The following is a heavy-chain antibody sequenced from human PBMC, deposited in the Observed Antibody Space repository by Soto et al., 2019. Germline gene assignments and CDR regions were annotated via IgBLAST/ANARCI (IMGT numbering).Heavy chain of an antibody. CDR2: ISSSSSYI. CDR1: GFTFSSYS. J-gene: IGHJ6*02. V-gene: IGHV3-21*01. D-gene: IGHD3-9*01. CDR3: ARAEVPYLRYFDWLPPRYGMDV. Sequence: GGSLRLSCAASGFTFSSYSLNWVRQAPEKGLEWVSSISSSSSYIYYADSVKGRFTISRDNAKNSLYLQMNSLRAEDTAVYYCARAEVPYLRYFDWLPPRYGMDVWGQGTTVTVSS.